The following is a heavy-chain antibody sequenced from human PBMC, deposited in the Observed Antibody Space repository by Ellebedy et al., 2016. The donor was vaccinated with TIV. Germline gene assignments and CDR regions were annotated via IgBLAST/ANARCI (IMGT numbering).Heavy chain of an antibody. CDR3: ARARRTDGVLTGYYDVDYYDGMDV. V-gene: IGHV1-18*04. Sequence: AASVKVSCKASGYTFTNNGISWVRQAPGQGLEWMGWISGYNGQTNYAQTFQGRVTVTRDASTSTVYLELSSLRSEETAVYYCARARRTDGVLTGYYDVDYYDGMDVWGQGTTVTVSS. CDR1: GYTFTNNG. CDR2: ISGYNGQT. D-gene: IGHD3-9*01. J-gene: IGHJ6*02.